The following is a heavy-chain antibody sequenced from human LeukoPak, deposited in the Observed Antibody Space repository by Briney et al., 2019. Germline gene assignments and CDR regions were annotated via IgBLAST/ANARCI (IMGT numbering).Heavy chain of an antibody. Sequence: GGSLRLSCAASGFTFSNYAMHWVRQAPGKGLEWVAVISYDGSNKYYADSVKGRFTISRDNSKNTLYLQMNSLRAEDTAVYYCSRDHVAAFDYWGQGTLVTVSS. CDR1: GFTFSNYA. CDR2: ISYDGSNK. V-gene: IGHV3-30*04. CDR3: SRDHVAAFDY. D-gene: IGHD6-13*01. J-gene: IGHJ4*02.